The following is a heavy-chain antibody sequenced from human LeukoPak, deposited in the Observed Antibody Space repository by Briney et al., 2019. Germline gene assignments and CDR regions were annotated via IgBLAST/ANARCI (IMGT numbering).Heavy chain of an antibody. CDR1: GFTFSSYA. CDR2: ISGSGGST. Sequence: QPGGSLRLSCAASGFTFSSYAMSWVRQAPGKGLEWVSAISGSGGSTYYADSVKGRFTISRGNSKNTLYLQMNSLRAEDTAVYYCATLRGAAAGIIKAFDIWGQGTMVTVSS. V-gene: IGHV3-23*01. J-gene: IGHJ3*02. D-gene: IGHD6-13*01. CDR3: ATLRGAAAGIIKAFDI.